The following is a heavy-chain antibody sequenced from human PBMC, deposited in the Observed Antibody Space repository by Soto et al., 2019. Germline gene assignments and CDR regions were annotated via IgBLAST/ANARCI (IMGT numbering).Heavy chain of an antibody. J-gene: IGHJ4*02. V-gene: IGHV4-4*02. D-gene: IGHD2-15*01. CDR3: ASWWAIKGYFTY. Sequence: SETLSLTCAVAGGSISSSNWWSWVGQAPVKWLEWIGYIYYSGTTNFNPSLKSRFTISVDTSNNQFSLKLSSVTAGDTAVYYCASWWAIKGYFTYWGQG. CDR1: GGSISSSNW. CDR2: IYYSGTT.